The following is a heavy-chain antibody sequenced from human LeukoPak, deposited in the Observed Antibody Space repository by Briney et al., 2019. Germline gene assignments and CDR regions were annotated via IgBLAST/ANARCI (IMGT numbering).Heavy chain of an antibody. CDR1: GSTFSMYS. CDR3: AREVRLPHNDALIHRRALDV. J-gene: IGHJ3*01. D-gene: IGHD3-16*01. CDR2: ISDDGNFK. V-gene: IGHV3-30*04. Sequence: GGSLRLSCVASGSTFSMYSMHWVRQAPGKGLEWLAIISDDGNFKYYGDSVKGRFTVSRDNTKNTLYLQMNSLRPEDSAVFYCAREVRLPHNDALIHRRALDVWGQGTMVTVSS.